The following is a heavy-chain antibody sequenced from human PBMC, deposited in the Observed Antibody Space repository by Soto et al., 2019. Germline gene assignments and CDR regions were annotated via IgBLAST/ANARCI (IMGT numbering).Heavy chain of an antibody. J-gene: IGHJ4*02. CDR2: INHSGST. CDR3: AGNIVATISSFDY. D-gene: IGHD5-12*01. CDR1: SESFSGYY. V-gene: IGHV4-34*01. Sequence: SETLSLTCAVYSESFSGYYWSWIRQPPGKGLEWIGEINHSGSTNYNPSLKSRVTMSVDTSKNQFSLKLSSVTAADTAMYYCAGNIVATISSFDYWGQGTLVTVSS.